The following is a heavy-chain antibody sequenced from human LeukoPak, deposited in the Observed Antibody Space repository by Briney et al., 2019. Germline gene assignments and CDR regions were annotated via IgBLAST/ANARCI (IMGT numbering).Heavy chain of an antibody. CDR1: GYTFSDYS. CDR3: ARTQPPDV. CDR2: ISSSSSYI. Sequence: GGSLRLSCAASGYTFSDYSMNWVRQAPGKGLEWVSFISSSSSYIHYTDSVKGRFTISRDNAKNLLFLQMNGLRAEDTAVYYCARTQPPDVWGKGTTVTVSS. J-gene: IGHJ6*04. V-gene: IGHV3-21*01.